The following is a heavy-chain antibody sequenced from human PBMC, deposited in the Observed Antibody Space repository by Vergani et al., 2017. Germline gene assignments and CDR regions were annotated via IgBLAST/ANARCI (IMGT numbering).Heavy chain of an antibody. CDR3: ARDQCSSCGINYYYYGMDV. CDR2: IRGSGGST. Sequence: EVQLLESGGGLVQPGGSLRLSCAASGFTFSSYAMSWVRQAPGKGLAWVSAIRGSGGSTYYADSVKGRFTISRDNSKNALYLQMNSLRAEDTAVYYFARDQCSSCGINYYYYGMDVWGQGTTVTVSS. D-gene: IGHD6-13*01. V-gene: IGHV3-23*01. CDR1: GFTFSSYA. J-gene: IGHJ6*02.